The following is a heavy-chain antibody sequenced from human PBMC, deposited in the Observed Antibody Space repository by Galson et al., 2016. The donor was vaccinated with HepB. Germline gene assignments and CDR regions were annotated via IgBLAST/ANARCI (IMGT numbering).Heavy chain of an antibody. V-gene: IGHV3-30*03. Sequence: SLRLSCAASGFTFNKYPMFWVRQAPGKGLEWVAVISYDGNNKYYADSVKGRFTISRDSSQNTLYLQMNSLRTEDTAVYFCARKSMAGPRSHFDYWGQGTLVTVSS. CDR2: ISYDGNNK. J-gene: IGHJ4*02. CDR3: ARKSMAGPRSHFDY. CDR1: GFTFNKYP. D-gene: IGHD6-19*01.